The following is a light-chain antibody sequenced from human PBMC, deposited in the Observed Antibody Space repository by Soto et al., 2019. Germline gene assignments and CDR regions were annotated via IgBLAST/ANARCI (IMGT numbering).Light chain of an antibody. V-gene: IGKV1-5*01. CDR3: QQYNSYPYT. CDR1: QSIRTW. J-gene: IGKJ2*01. CDR2: DAS. Sequence: DIQMTQSPSTVSASVGDGVTITCRASQSIRTWLAWYQQKPGKAPKLLIYDASTLESGVSSGFSGSGSGTEFTLTISSPQPDDFATYYCQQYNSYPYTFGQGTKLEIK.